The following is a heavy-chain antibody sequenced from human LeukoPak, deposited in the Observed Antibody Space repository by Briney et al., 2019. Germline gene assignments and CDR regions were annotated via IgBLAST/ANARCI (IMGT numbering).Heavy chain of an antibody. CDR3: VTLATSGYYYYYMDV. J-gene: IGHJ6*03. CDR1: GYTLTELS. Sequence: ASVKVSCKVSGYTLTELSMHWVRQAPGKGLEWMGGFDPEDGETIYAQKFQGRVTMAEDTSTDTAYMELSSLRSEDTAVYYCVTLATSGYYYYYMDVWGKGTTVTVSS. V-gene: IGHV1-24*01. CDR2: FDPEDGET. D-gene: IGHD5-12*01.